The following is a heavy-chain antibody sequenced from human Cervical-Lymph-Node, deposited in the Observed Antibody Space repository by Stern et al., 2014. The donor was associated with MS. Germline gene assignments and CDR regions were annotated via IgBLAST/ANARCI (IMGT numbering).Heavy chain of an antibody. CDR1: GFSLSTSGVG. CDR3: AHFTTATALDY. Sequence: QVTLRESGPTLVKPTQTLTLTCTFSGFSLSTSGVGVGWIRQPPGEALEWLALIYWDDDKRYSPSLESRLTITKDTSKNLVFLTMTNMDPVDTATYYCAHFTTATALDYWGQGTLVTVSS. V-gene: IGHV2-5*02. D-gene: IGHD1-1*01. J-gene: IGHJ4*02. CDR2: IYWDDDK.